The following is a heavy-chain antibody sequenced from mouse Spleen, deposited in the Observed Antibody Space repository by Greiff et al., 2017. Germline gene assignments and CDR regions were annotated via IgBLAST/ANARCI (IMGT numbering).Heavy chain of an antibody. J-gene: IGHJ2*01. Sequence: QVQLKQPGAELVMPGASVKLSCKASGYTFTSYWMHWVKQRPGQGLEWIGEIDPSDSYTNYNQKFKGKATLTVDKSSSTAYMQLSSLTSEDSAVYYCARHLRLYYFDYWGQGTTLTVSS. CDR1: GYTFTSYW. V-gene: IGHV1-69*01. CDR3: ARHLRLYYFDY. D-gene: IGHD1-2*01. CDR2: IDPSDSYT.